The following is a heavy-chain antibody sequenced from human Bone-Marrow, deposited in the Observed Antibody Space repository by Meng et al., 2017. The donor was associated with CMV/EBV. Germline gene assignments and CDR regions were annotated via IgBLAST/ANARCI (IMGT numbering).Heavy chain of an antibody. J-gene: IGHJ4*02. D-gene: IGHD1-26*01. CDR2: IRYDGSNK. CDR3: ASRGATGTPY. CDR1: GFTFSSYG. Sequence: GESLKISCAASGFTFSSYGMHWVRQAPGKGLEWVAFIRYDGSNKYYADSVKGRFTISRDNSKNTLYLQMNSLRAEDTAVDYCASRGATGTPYWGQGTRVTGSS. V-gene: IGHV3-30*02.